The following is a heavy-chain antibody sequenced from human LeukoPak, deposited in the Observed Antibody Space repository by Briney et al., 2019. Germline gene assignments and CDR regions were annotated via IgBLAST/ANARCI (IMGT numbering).Heavy chain of an antibody. CDR3: ATESIGRHYDY. Sequence: GGSLRLSCAASGFSFSSDGFNWVRQAPGKGLEWVSSIGPTGTDTYHADSVKGRFTISRDNAKNSLYLQMDSLRAEDTAVYYCATESIGRHYDYWGQGTLLNVSS. CDR1: GFSFSSDG. D-gene: IGHD3-3*02. V-gene: IGHV3-21*01. CDR2: IGPTGTDT. J-gene: IGHJ4*02.